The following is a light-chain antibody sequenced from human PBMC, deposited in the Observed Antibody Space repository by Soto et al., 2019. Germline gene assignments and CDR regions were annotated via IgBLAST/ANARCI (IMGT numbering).Light chain of an antibody. CDR2: EVS. CDR1: SSDVGSYNL. V-gene: IGLV2-14*02. Sequence: QSVLTQPASVSGSPGQSITISCTGTSSDVGSYNLVSWYQQHPGKAPKLIIYEVSNRPTGVSNRFSGSKSGHTASLTISGLQSEDEADYFCTSYTSSSALDVFGTGTKVTVL. J-gene: IGLJ1*01. CDR3: TSYTSSSALDV.